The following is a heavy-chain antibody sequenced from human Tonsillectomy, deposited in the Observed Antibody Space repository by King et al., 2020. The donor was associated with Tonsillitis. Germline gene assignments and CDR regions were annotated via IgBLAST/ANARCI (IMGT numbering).Heavy chain of an antibody. Sequence: VQLVESGGGVVQPGGSLRLSCAASGFTFSSYGMHWVRQAPGKGLEWVAFIRYYGSNKYYADSVKGRFTISRDNSKNTLYLQMNSLRAEDTAVYYCAKDGLHSRSVYVFDYWGQGTLVTVSS. CDR2: IRYYGSNK. CDR1: GFTFSSYG. CDR3: AKDGLHSRSVYVFDY. D-gene: IGHD6-13*01. V-gene: IGHV3-30*02. J-gene: IGHJ4*02.